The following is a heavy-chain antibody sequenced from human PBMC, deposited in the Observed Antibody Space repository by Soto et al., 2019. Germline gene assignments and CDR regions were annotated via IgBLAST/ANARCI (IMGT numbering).Heavy chain of an antibody. Sequence: PSETLSLTCTVSGGSISSGGYYWSWIRQHPGKGLEWIGYIYYSGSTYYNPSLKSRVTISVDTSKNQFSLKLSSVTAADTAVYYCARGLHLGELSLNYFDYWGQGTLVTVSS. V-gene: IGHV4-31*03. CDR3: ARGLHLGELSLNYFDY. CDR1: GGSISSGGYY. J-gene: IGHJ4*02. D-gene: IGHD3-16*02. CDR2: IYYSGST.